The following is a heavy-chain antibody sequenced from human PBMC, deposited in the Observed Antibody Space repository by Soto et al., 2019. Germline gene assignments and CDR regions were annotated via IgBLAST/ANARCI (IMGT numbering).Heavy chain of an antibody. CDR1: GDSISSNNYY. J-gene: IGHJ6*02. D-gene: IGHD1-1*01. Sequence: PSETLSLTCTVSGDSISSNNYYWGWIRQPPGKGLEWIGSIYYSGSTYYNPSLKSRVTISVDTSKNQFSLKLGSVTAADTAVYYCASLSLADLQEAFYYYGMDVWGQGTTVTVSS. CDR2: IYYSGST. CDR3: ASLSLADLQEAFYYYGMDV. V-gene: IGHV4-39*01.